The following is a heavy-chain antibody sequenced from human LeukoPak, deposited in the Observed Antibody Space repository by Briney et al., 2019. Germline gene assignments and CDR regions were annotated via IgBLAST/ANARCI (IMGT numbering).Heavy chain of an antibody. CDR1: GFTFSSYA. J-gene: IGHJ4*02. Sequence: GSLRLSCAASGFTFSSYAMSWVRQAPGKGLEWVSAISGSGGSTYYADSVKGRFTISRDNSKNTLYLQMNSLRAEDTAVYYCGTLEVVPAAPHGGYWGQGTLVTVSS. CDR3: GTLEVVPAAPHGGY. V-gene: IGHV3-23*01. CDR2: ISGSGGST. D-gene: IGHD2-2*01.